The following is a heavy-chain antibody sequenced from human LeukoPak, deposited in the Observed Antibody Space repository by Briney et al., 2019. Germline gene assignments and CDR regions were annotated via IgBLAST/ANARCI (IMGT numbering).Heavy chain of an antibody. Sequence: SETLSLTCSVSGGSIGWSSYYWGWTRQPPGKGLEWIGSIYYSGGTYYNPSLKSRVAISVDTSRNQFSLKLGSVTAADTAVYHCARHGSIATGAFTYWGQGTLVTVSS. V-gene: IGHV4-39*01. CDR1: GGSIGWSSYY. J-gene: IGHJ4*02. D-gene: IGHD6-13*01. CDR2: IYYSGGT. CDR3: ARHGSIATGAFTY.